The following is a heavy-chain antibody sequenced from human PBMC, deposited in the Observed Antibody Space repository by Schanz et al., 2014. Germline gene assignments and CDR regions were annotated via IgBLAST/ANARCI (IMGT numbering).Heavy chain of an antibody. CDR3: AKDRSWDYDSSGYFDY. Sequence: VQLVDSGGGLVQPGGSLRLSCAASGFTFSSYWMHWVRQVPGKGLVWVSRIKSDGSSTSYADSVKGRFTISRDNAKNTLYLQMNSLRAEDTAVYYCAKDRSWDYDSSGYFDYWGQGTLVTVSS. V-gene: IGHV3-74*01. D-gene: IGHD3-22*01. J-gene: IGHJ4*02. CDR2: IKSDGSST. CDR1: GFTFSSYW.